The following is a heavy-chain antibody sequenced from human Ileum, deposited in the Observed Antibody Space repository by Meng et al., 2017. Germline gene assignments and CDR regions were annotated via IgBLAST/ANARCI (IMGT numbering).Heavy chain of an antibody. D-gene: IGHD3-10*01. CDR3: ATYGSGFTPPLDP. Sequence: QVPLQESGPGLVKPSGTLSLTFAVSGGSISNGKWWSWVRQPPGKGLEWIGEISQSGTTNYYPSLNSRVSISLDKANNHLSLTLTSVTAADTAVYYCATYGSGFTPPLDPWGQGILVTVSS. V-gene: IGHV4-4*02. CDR1: GGSISNGKW. CDR2: ISQSGTT. J-gene: IGHJ5*02.